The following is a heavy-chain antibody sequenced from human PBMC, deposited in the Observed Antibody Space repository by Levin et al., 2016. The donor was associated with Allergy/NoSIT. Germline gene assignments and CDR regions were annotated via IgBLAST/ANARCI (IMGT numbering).Heavy chain of an antibody. V-gene: IGHV1-18*01. J-gene: IGHJ6*02. D-gene: IGHD1-7*01. CDR1: GYTFTSYG. CDR3: ARPSPTSLRYNWNWGGMDV. Sequence: ASVKVSCKASGYTFTSYGISWVRQAPGQGLEWMGWISAYNGNTNYAQKLQGRVTMTTDTSTSTAYMELRSLRSDDTAVYCCARPSPTSLRYNWNWGGMDVWGQGTTVTVSS. CDR2: ISAYNGNT.